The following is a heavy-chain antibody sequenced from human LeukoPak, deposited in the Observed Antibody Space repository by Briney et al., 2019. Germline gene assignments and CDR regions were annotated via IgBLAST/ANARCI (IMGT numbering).Heavy chain of an antibody. D-gene: IGHD3-22*01. J-gene: IGHJ4*02. CDR1: GFTFSSYW. V-gene: IGHV3-7*01. Sequence: GGSLRLSCTASGFTFSSYWMSWVRQAPGKGLEWVANIKQDGSEKYYVDSVKGRFTISRDNAKNSLYLQMNSLRAEDTAVYYCARDLTSYYYDSSGYYYVNYFDYWGQGTLVTVSS. CDR2: IKQDGSEK. CDR3: ARDLTSYYYDSSGYYYVNYFDY.